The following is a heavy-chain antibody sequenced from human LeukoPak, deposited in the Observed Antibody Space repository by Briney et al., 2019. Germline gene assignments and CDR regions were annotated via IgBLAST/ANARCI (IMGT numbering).Heavy chain of an antibody. D-gene: IGHD3-22*01. V-gene: IGHV3-30*03. CDR2: ITYDGSNK. J-gene: IGHJ4*02. CDR1: GFTFRSFD. Sequence: PGRSLRLSCAASGFTFRSFDMHWVRQAPGKGLEWVAVITYDGSNKDYADSVKGRFTICRDNSKNTLYLQMNSLRAEDTAVYYCVEGSYYDSSGSYYWGQGTLVTVSS. CDR3: VEGSYYDSSGSYY.